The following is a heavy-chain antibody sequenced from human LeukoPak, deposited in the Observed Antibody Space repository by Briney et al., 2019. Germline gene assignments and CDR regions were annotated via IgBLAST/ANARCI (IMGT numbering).Heavy chain of an antibody. J-gene: IGHJ4*02. CDR3: AGRGSGSYFDY. CDR1: GFNFGSYS. D-gene: IGHD3-10*01. CDR2: ISADSATT. V-gene: IGHV3-23*01. Sequence: GGSLRLSCAASGFNFGSYSMTWVRQAPGKGLEWVSVISADSATTFYADSVKGRFTISRDNSKNTLYLQMNSLRAEDTAVYYCAGRGSGSYFDYWGQGTLVTVSS.